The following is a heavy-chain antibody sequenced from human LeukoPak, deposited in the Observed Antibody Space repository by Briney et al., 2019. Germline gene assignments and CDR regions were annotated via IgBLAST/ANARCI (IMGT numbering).Heavy chain of an antibody. Sequence: GGSLRLSCAASGFTFSSYWMSWVRQAPGKGLEWVANIKQDGSEKYYVDSVKGRFTISRDNAKNSLYLQMNSLRAGDTAVYYCARSDSYDNFDYWGQGTLVTVSS. J-gene: IGHJ4*02. CDR3: ARSDSYDNFDY. CDR2: IKQDGSEK. CDR1: GFTFSSYW. D-gene: IGHD5-18*01. V-gene: IGHV3-7*01.